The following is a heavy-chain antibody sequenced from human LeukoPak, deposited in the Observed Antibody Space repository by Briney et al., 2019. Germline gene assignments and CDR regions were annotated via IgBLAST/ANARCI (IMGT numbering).Heavy chain of an antibody. Sequence: GESLRLSCAASGFTVSRNYMGWVRQAPGKGLEGVSVIHRGGNTYYADSVKGRFTISRDNSKNTLYLQMNSLRPEDTAVYYCAMGEGAVAGSFDYWGQGTLVTVSS. D-gene: IGHD6-19*01. CDR1: GFTVSRNY. J-gene: IGHJ4*02. CDR2: IHRGGNT. CDR3: AMGEGAVAGSFDY. V-gene: IGHV3-66*02.